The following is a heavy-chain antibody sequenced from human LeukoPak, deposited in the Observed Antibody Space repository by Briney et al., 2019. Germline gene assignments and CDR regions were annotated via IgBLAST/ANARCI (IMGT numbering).Heavy chain of an antibody. CDR1: GGSISSSSYY. J-gene: IGHJ4*02. CDR2: IYYSGST. CDR3: ARDGPGGWVTTSYYFDY. D-gene: IGHD4-17*01. Sequence: SETLSLTCTVSGGSISSSSYYWGWIRQPPGKGLEWIGSIYYSGSTYYNPSLESRVTISVDTSKNQFSLKLSSVTAADTAVYYCARDGPGGWVTTSYYFDYWGQGTLVTVSS. V-gene: IGHV4-39*07.